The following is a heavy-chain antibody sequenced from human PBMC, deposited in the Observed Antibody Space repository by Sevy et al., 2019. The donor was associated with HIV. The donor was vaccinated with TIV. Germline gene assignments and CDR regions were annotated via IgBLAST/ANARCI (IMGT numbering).Heavy chain of an antibody. Sequence: GGSLRLSCAASGFTFSSYGMHWVRQAPGKGLEWVAVISYDGSNKYYADSVKGRFTISRDNSKNTLYLQMNSLGAEDTAVYYCAKGPGIADYWGQGTLVTVSS. D-gene: IGHD6-13*01. J-gene: IGHJ4*02. CDR1: GFTFSSYG. CDR3: AKGPGIADY. V-gene: IGHV3-30*18. CDR2: ISYDGSNK.